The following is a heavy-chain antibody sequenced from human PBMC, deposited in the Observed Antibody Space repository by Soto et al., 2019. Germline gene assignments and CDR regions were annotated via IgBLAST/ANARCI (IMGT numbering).Heavy chain of an antibody. Sequence: QLHLRESGPGLVKPSETLSLTCTVSGCSITSSSYYWGWIRQPPGKGLEWIGSIYYSGSTSYNPSLKSRVTISVDTSKNQFPLRLSSVTAADTSVYYCATQEVGGSYVYTFDPWGQGTLVTVSS. D-gene: IGHD1-26*01. CDR2: IYYSGST. CDR3: ATQEVGGSYVYTFDP. V-gene: IGHV4-39*01. CDR1: GCSITSSSYY. J-gene: IGHJ5*02.